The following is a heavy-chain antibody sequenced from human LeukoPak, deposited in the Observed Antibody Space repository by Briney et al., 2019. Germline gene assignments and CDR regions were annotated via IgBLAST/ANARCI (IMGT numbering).Heavy chain of an antibody. V-gene: IGHV3-74*01. CDR3: ARGLADYYGSSGYSW. CDR2: INSDGSST. J-gene: IGHJ4*02. CDR1: GFTFSSYW. Sequence: GGSLRLSCAASGFTFSSYWMHWVCQAPGKGLVWVSRINSDGSSTSYADSVKGRFTISRDNAKNTLYLQMNSLRAEDTAVYYCARGLADYYGSSGYSWWGQGTLVTVSS. D-gene: IGHD3-22*01.